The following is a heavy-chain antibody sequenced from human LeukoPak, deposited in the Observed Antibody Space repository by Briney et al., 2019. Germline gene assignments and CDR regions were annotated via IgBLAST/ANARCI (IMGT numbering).Heavy chain of an antibody. D-gene: IGHD2-2*01. J-gene: IGHJ3*01. CDR3: ARRFCSSVSCYDDDAFDV. CDR1: GGSVSSISSY. V-gene: IGHV4-61*01. Sequence: SETLSLTCTVSGGSVSSISSYWSWIRQPPGKGLEWIGYIYYTGSTNYNPSLKSRVTISVDTSKSQFSLRLTSVTAADTAVYYCARRFCSSVSCYDDDAFDVWGQGTLVTVSS. CDR2: IYYTGST.